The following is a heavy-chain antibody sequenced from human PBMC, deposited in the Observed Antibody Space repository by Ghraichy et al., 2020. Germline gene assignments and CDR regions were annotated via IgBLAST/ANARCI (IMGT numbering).Heavy chain of an antibody. Sequence: ASVKASCKASGYTFIDYYIHWVRQAPGQGLEWMGRISPISGGTSYAQKLQGRVTITRDTSTSTGYMELSRLSSDDTAIYYCARGREAYGSSWYPGESWGQGTLVTVSS. CDR2: ISPISGGT. V-gene: IGHV1-2*06. CDR3: ARGREAYGSSWYPGES. CDR1: GYTFIDYY. D-gene: IGHD6-13*01. J-gene: IGHJ5*02.